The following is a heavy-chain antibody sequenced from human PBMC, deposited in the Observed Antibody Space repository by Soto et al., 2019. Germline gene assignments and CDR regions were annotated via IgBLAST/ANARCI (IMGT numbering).Heavy chain of an antibody. CDR2: IYYSGST. Sequence: QVQLQESGPGLVKPSQTLSLTCTVSGGSISSGGYYWSWIRQHPGKGLEWNGYIYYSGSTYYNPSLPSRVTISVDTSKNQFSLKLSSVTAADTAVYYCARDLHGSGSRVGVDPWGQGTLVTVSS. V-gene: IGHV4-31*03. CDR1: GGSISSGGYY. CDR3: ARDLHGSGSRVGVDP. J-gene: IGHJ5*02. D-gene: IGHD3-10*01.